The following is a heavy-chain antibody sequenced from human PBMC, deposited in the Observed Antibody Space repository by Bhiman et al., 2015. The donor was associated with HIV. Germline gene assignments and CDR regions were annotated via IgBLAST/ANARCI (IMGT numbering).Heavy chain of an antibody. D-gene: IGHD1-26*01. CDR2: VSDDGSDQ. CDR3: VKPKVKGRATVGFDY. J-gene: IGHJ4*02. Sequence: QVQLVESGGGVVQPGRSLRLSCSASGFTFSSYGMHWVRQAPGKGLEWVAVVSDDGSDQKYVDSVKGRLTISRDNSKNTVYLQMNSLRSEDTAVYFCVKPKVKGRATVGFDYWGQGTLVTVSS. CDR1: GFTFSSYG. V-gene: IGHV3-30*18.